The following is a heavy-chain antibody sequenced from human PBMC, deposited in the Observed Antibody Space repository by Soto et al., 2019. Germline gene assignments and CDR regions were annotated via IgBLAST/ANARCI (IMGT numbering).Heavy chain of an antibody. V-gene: IGHV1-3*01. Sequence: ASVKVSCKASGYTFTSYAMHWVRQAPGQRLEWMGWINAGNGNTKYSQKFQGRVTITRDTSASTAYMELSSLRSEDTAVYYCARSEIKYCSGGSCYSGYFDYWGQGTLVTSPQ. CDR2: INAGNGNT. D-gene: IGHD2-15*01. J-gene: IGHJ4*02. CDR1: GYTFTSYA. CDR3: ARSEIKYCSGGSCYSGYFDY.